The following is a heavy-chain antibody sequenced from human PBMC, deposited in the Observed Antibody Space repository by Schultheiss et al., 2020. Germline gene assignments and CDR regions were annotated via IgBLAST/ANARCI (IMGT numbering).Heavy chain of an antibody. Sequence: GGSLRLSCAASGFTFRNYAMSWVRQAPGKGLEWVSDISGSGGNTYYVDSVKGRFTISRDNSKNTLYLEMNSLGAEDTAVYYCAKGHDYGNSIDYWGQGTLVTVSS. CDR1: GFTFRNYA. J-gene: IGHJ4*01. D-gene: IGHD4-11*01. V-gene: IGHV3-23*01. CDR3: AKGHDYGNSIDY. CDR2: ISGSGGNT.